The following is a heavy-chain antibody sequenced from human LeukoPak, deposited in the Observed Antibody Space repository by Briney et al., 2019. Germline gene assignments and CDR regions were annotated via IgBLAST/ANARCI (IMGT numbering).Heavy chain of an antibody. D-gene: IGHD3-22*01. Sequence: GGSLRLSCAASGFTFSSYSMNWVRQAPGKGLEWVSFISTSSSYIYYADSVKGRFTISRGNAKNSLYLQMNSLRVEDTAVYYWARVAVGLLLHNHAFDIWGQGTMVTVSS. CDR3: ARVAVGLLLHNHAFDI. CDR2: ISTSSSYI. CDR1: GFTFSSYS. J-gene: IGHJ3*02. V-gene: IGHV3-21*01.